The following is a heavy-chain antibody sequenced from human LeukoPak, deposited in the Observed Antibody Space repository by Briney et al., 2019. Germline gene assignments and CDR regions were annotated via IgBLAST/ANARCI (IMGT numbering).Heavy chain of an antibody. V-gene: IGHV3-21*01. J-gene: IGHJ4*02. CDR1: GFTFSSYS. CDR2: ISSSSSYI. CDR3: ARTGEALRLGDH. Sequence: GGSLRLSCAASGFTFSSYSMNWVRQAPGKGLEWVSSISSSSSYIYYADSVKGRFTISRDNAKNSPYLQMNSLRAEDTAVYYCARTGEALRLGDHWGQGTLVTVSS. D-gene: IGHD3-16*01.